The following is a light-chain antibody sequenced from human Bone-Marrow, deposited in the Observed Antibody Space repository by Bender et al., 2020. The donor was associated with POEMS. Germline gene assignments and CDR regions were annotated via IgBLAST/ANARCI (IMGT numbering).Light chain of an antibody. CDR2: DVS. CDR1: SRDVGGYNY. J-gene: IGLJ2*01. CDR3: CSYAGSYTRV. V-gene: IGLV2-11*01. Sequence: QSALTQPRSVSGSPGQSVTISCTGSSRDVGGYNYVSWYQQHPGKAPKLMIYDVSERPSGVPDRFSGSKSGNTASLTISGLQAEDEADYHCCSYAGSYTRVFGGGTKLTVL.